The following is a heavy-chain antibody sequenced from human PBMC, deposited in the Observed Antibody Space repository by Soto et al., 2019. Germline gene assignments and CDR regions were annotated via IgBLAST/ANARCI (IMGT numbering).Heavy chain of an antibody. CDR1: GFTFSSYE. V-gene: IGHV3-48*03. Sequence: PGGSLRLSCAASGFTFSSYEMNWVRQAPGKGLEWVSYISSSGSTIYYADSVKGRFTISRDNAKNSLYLQMNSLRAEDTAVYYCARVVHYYDSSGYYTDWGQGTLVTVSS. CDR2: ISSSGSTI. D-gene: IGHD3-22*01. J-gene: IGHJ4*02. CDR3: ARVVHYYDSSGYYTD.